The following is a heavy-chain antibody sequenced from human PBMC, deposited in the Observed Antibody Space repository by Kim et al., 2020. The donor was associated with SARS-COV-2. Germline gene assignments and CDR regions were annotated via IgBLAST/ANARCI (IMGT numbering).Heavy chain of an antibody. CDR3: TRHVVVPSNWFDP. J-gene: IGHJ5*02. CDR2: IRSKAYGGTK. Sequence: GGSLRLSCTASGFTFGDYAMSWFRQAPGKGLEWVGFIRSKAYGGTKEYAASVKGRFTISRDDYKSIAYLQMNSLKTEDTAVYYCTRHVVVPSNWFDPWGQGTLVTVSS. CDR1: GFTFGDYA. V-gene: IGHV3-49*03. D-gene: IGHD2-2*01.